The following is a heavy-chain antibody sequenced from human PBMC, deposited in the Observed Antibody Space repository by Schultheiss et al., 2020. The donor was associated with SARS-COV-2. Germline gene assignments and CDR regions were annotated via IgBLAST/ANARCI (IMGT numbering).Heavy chain of an antibody. J-gene: IGHJ5*02. CDR3: ASGSSGWDNWFDP. D-gene: IGHD6-19*01. CDR2: IKQDGSEK. V-gene: IGHV3-7*03. CDR1: GFTFSSYW. Sequence: GGSLRLSCAASGFTFSSYWMSWVRQAPGKGLEWVANIKQDGSEKYYVDSVKGRFTISRDNAKNSLYLQMNSLRAEDTAVYYCASGSSGWDNWFDPWGQGTLVTVSS.